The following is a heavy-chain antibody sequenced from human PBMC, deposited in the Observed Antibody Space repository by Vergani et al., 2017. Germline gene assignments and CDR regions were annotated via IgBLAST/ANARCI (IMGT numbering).Heavy chain of an antibody. Sequence: QVQLVQSGAEVKKPGSSVKVSCKASGGTFSTYAISWVRQAPGQGLEWMGRLIPIFGTTNYAQNFQGRVTITADESTSTAYMELSSLRSEDTAVYYCARDRRYCSGGSCYLDYWSQGSLITVSS. V-gene: IGHV1-69*13. CDR1: GGTFSTYA. D-gene: IGHD2-15*01. J-gene: IGHJ4*02. CDR3: ARDRRYCSGGSCYLDY. CDR2: LIPIFGTT.